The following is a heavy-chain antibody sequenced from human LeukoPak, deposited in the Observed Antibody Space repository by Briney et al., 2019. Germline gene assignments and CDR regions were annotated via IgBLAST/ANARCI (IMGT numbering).Heavy chain of an antibody. V-gene: IGHV4-30-2*01. D-gene: IGHD3-10*01. CDR2: IYHSGST. Sequence: SETLSLTCAVSGGSISSGGYSWSWIRQPPGKGLEWIGYIYHSGSTYYNPSLKSRVTISVDRSKNQFSLKLSSVTAADPAVYYCARGNTMVRGVIITLPWFDPWGQGTLVTVSS. CDR1: GGSISSGGYS. CDR3: ARGNTMVRGVIITLPWFDP. J-gene: IGHJ5*02.